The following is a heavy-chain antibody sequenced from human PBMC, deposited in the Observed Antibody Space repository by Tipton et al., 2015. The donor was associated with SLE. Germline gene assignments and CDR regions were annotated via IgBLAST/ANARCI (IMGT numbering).Heavy chain of an antibody. CDR3: AGDYFYFYGLGV. CDR2: IYSGGST. J-gene: IGHJ6*02. CDR1: GFSVSSNY. Sequence: GSLRLSCAAAGFSVSSNYMNWVRQAPGKGLEWVSIIYSGGSTYYADSVKGRFTISRHNSKNTLYLQMNSLRAEDTAVYYCAGDYFYFYGLGVWGQGTTVTVSS. V-gene: IGHV3-53*04.